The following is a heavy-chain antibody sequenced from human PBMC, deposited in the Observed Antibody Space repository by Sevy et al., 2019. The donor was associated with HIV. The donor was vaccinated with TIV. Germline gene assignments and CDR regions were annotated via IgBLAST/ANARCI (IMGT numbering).Heavy chain of an antibody. CDR2: INWNGGST. CDR3: ARRIRYDSSGYGYYFDY. D-gene: IGHD3-22*01. CDR1: GFTFDDYG. Sequence: GGSLRLSCAASGFTFDDYGMSWVRQAPVKGLEWVSGINWNGGSTGYADSVKGRFSISRDNAKNSLYLQMNSLRAEDTAVYHCARRIRYDSSGYGYYFDYWGQGTLVTVSS. J-gene: IGHJ4*02. V-gene: IGHV3-20*01.